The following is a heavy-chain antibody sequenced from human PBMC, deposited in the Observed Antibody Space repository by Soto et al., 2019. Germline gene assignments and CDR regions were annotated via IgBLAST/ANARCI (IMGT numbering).Heavy chain of an antibody. CDR2: ISGSGGST. V-gene: IGHV3-23*01. Sequence: EVQLLESGGGLVQPGGSLRLSCAASGFTFSSYAMSWVRQAPGKGLGWVSAISGSGGSTYYADSVKGRFTISRDNSKNTLYLQMNSLRAEDTAVYYCAKLAVVAATRPPSFFDYWGQGTLVTVSS. CDR1: GFTFSSYA. J-gene: IGHJ4*02. CDR3: AKLAVVAATRPPSFFDY. D-gene: IGHD2-15*01.